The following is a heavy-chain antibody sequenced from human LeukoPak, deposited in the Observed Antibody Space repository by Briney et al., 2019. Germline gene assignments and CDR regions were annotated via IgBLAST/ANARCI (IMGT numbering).Heavy chain of an antibody. D-gene: IGHD4-17*01. J-gene: IGHJ4*02. CDR2: INAGNGNT. CDR1: GYTFTSYG. CDR3: ARGAGNGDYFDY. V-gene: IGHV1-3*01. Sequence: ASVKVSCKASGYTFTSYGISWVRQAPGQRLEWMGWINAGNGNTKYSQKFQGRVTITRDTSASTAYMALSSLRSEDTAVYYCARGAGNGDYFDYWGQGTLVTVSS.